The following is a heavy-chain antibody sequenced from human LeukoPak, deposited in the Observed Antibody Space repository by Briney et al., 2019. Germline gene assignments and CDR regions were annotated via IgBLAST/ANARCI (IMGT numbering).Heavy chain of an antibody. D-gene: IGHD3-10*01. CDR1: GFTFSSYA. J-gene: IGHJ1*01. CDR3: ARTHYYGSGSYYSWGYFQH. V-gene: IGHV3-64*01. CDR2: ISSNGGST. Sequence: GGSLRLSCAASGFTFSSYAMHWVRQAPGKGLEYVSAISSNGGSTYCANSVKGRFTISRDNSKNTLYLQMGSLRAEDMAVYYCARTHYYGSGSYYSWGYFQHWGQGTLVTVSS.